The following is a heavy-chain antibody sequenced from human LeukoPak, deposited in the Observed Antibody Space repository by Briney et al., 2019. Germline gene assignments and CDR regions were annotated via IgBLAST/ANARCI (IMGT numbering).Heavy chain of an antibody. Sequence: ASVKVSCKASGYTFTNYDFSWVRQAPGQGLEWMGWISTYSGSTNYAQKLQGRVTMTTDTSTSTAYMELRSLSSDDTAVYYCARQGYGGNPQGAADYWGQGTLVTVSS. J-gene: IGHJ4*02. CDR2: ISTYSGST. CDR1: GYTFTNYD. V-gene: IGHV1-18*01. CDR3: ARQGYGGNPQGAADY. D-gene: IGHD4-23*01.